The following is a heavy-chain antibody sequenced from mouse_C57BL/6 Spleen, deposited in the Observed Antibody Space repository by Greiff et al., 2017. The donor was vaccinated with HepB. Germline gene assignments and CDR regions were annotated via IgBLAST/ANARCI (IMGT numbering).Heavy chain of an antibody. CDR2: IYPGDGDT. Sequence: LEESGPELVKPGASVKISCKASGYAFSSSWMNWVKQRPGKGLEWIGRIYPGDGDTNYNGKFKGKATLTADKSSSTAYMQLSSLTSEDSAVYFCARENYGSRRTYYAMDYWGQGTSVTVSS. CDR3: ARENYGSRRTYYAMDY. V-gene: IGHV1-82*01. J-gene: IGHJ4*01. D-gene: IGHD1-1*01. CDR1: GYAFSSSW.